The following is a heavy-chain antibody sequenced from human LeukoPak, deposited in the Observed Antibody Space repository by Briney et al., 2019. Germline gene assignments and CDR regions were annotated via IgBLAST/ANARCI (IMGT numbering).Heavy chain of an antibody. J-gene: IGHJ4*02. CDR1: GFTFSSYS. V-gene: IGHV3-48*04. CDR3: ARGITMIVVVLYFDC. Sequence: GGSLRLSCASSGFTFSSYSMNWVRQAPGKGLEWVSYISSSSTIYYADSVKGQFTISRDNAKNSLYLQMNSLRAEDTAVYYCARGITMIVVVLYFDCWGQGTLVTVSS. D-gene: IGHD3-22*01. CDR2: ISSSSTI.